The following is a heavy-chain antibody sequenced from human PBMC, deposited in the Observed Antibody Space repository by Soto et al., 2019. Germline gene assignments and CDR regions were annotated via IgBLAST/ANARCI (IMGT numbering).Heavy chain of an antibody. Sequence: ASVKVSCKASGYTFTSYGISWVRQAPGQGLEWMGWISAYNGNTNYAQKLQGRVTMTTDTSTSTAYMELRSLRSDDTAVYYCARVSAALWFGELRRRFDYWGQGTLVTVSS. J-gene: IGHJ4*02. V-gene: IGHV1-18*01. D-gene: IGHD3-10*01. CDR1: GYTFTSYG. CDR3: ARVSAALWFGELRRRFDY. CDR2: ISAYNGNT.